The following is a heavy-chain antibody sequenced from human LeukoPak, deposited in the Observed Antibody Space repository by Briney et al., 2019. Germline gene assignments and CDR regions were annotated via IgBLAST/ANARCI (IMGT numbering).Heavy chain of an antibody. CDR3: ARGGRSVWFDP. J-gene: IGHJ5*02. CDR1: GGSISSYY. V-gene: IGHV4-34*01. Sequence: KPSETLSLTCTVSGGSISSYYWSWIRQPPGKGLEWIGEINHSGSTNYNPSLKSRVTISVDTSKNQFSLKLSSVTAADTAVYYCARGGRSVWFDPWGQGTLVTVSS. CDR2: INHSGST. D-gene: IGHD1-26*01.